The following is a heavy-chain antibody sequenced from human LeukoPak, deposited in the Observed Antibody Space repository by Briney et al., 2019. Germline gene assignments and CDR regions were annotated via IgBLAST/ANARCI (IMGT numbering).Heavy chain of an antibody. CDR3: ARGNIVAVPPSPPPY. J-gene: IGHJ4*02. CDR1: GYTFTSYD. Sequence: GASVKVSCKASGYTFTSYDVNWVRQATGQGLEWMGWMNPNSGNTGYAQKFQGRVTLTSDPSTSTVYLELSVLRFDDTAVYYCARGNIVAVPPSPPPYWGQGTPVIVSS. V-gene: IGHV1-8*02. D-gene: IGHD2-21*01. CDR2: MNPNSGNT.